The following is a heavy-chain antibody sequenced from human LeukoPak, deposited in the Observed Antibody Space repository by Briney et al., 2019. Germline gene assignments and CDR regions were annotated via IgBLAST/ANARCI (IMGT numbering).Heavy chain of an antibody. J-gene: IGHJ4*02. V-gene: IGHV3-48*04. CDR1: GFGFESHT. D-gene: IGHD3-16*01. CDR3: ARDVGDGEYFFDF. Sequence: GGSLRLSCGASGFGFESHTMGWVRQAPGKGLEWISSITSGSTTVYYGDSVRGRFTVSRDNAKNSLYLQMNNMRVSDTAVYFCARDVGDGEYFFDFWGQGTLVSVSS. CDR2: ITSGSTTV.